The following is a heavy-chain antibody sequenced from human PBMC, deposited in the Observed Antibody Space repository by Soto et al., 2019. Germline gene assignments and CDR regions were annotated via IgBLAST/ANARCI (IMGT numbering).Heavy chain of an antibody. CDR3: ASLTTLSSPKYRFYYYMDI. CDR1: GYTFSNYG. V-gene: IGHV1-18*01. Sequence: QVQLAQSGPELKKPGASLEVSCRASGYTFSNYGISWVRQVPGQGLEWMAWISVKNGDTNFAQKFQARLSVTTDTSTNTAYLNLRSLRSDDTAVYYCASLTTLSSPKYRFYYYMDIWGKGTTVTVSS. D-gene: IGHD1-1*01. J-gene: IGHJ6*03. CDR2: ISVKNGDT.